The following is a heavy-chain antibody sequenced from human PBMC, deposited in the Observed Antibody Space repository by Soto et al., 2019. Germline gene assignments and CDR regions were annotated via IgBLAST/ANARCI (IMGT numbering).Heavy chain of an antibody. J-gene: IGHJ4*02. CDR2: ISGSGGST. CDR3: ARDLSSSVDS. Sequence: EVQLLESGGGLVQPGGSLRLSCAASGFTFSSYAMSWVRQAPGKGLEWVSAISGSGGSTYYADSVKGRFTISRDNAKNSLWLQMNSLRADDTALYYCARDLSSSVDSWGQGTLVTVSS. D-gene: IGHD6-6*01. V-gene: IGHV3-23*01. CDR1: GFTFSSYA.